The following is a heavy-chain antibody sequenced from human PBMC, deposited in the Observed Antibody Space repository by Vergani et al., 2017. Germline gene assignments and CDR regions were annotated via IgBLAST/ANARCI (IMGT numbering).Heavy chain of an antibody. Sequence: EVQLVESGGGLVKPGGSLRLSCAASGFTFSNAWMSWVRQAPGKGLEWVGRIKSKTDGGTTDYAAPVKGRFTISRDDSKNTLYLQMNSLKTEDTAVYYCTTESGDGDYKRGYYYYYMDVWGKGTTVTVSS. V-gene: IGHV3-15*01. CDR1: GFTFSNAW. CDR2: IKSKTDGGTT. J-gene: IGHJ6*03. CDR3: TTESGDGDYKRGYYYYYMDV. D-gene: IGHD4-17*01.